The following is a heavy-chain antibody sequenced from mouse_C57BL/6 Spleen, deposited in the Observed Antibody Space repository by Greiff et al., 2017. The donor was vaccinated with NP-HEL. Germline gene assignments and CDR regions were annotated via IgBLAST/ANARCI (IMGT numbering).Heavy chain of an antibody. V-gene: IGHV1-64*01. Sequence: VKLQQPGAELVKPGASVKLSCKASGYTFTSYWMHWVKQRPGQGLEWIGMIHPNSGSTNYNEKFKSKATLTVDKSSSTAYMQLSSLTSEDSAVYYCARDDYDYAMDYWGQGTSVTVSS. D-gene: IGHD2-4*01. CDR1: GYTFTSYW. J-gene: IGHJ4*01. CDR3: ARDDYDYAMDY. CDR2: IHPNSGST.